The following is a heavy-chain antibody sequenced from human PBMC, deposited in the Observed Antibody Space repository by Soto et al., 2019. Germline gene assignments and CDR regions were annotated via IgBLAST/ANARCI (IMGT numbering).Heavy chain of an antibody. CDR1: GFTFSSYS. D-gene: IGHD1-26*01. CDR3: ARDPETPVISGSSPVNRDY. J-gene: IGHJ4*02. V-gene: IGHV3-21*01. CDR2: ISSSSSYI. Sequence: GGSLRLSCATSGFTFSSYSMNWVRQAPGKGLEWVSSISSSSSYIYYADSVKGRFTISRDNAKNSLYLQMNSLRAEDTAVYYCARDPETPVISGSSPVNRDYWGQGTLVTVSS.